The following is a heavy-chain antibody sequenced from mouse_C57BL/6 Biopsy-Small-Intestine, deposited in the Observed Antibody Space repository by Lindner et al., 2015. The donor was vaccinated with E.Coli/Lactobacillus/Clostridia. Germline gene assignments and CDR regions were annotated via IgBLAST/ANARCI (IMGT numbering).Heavy chain of an antibody. CDR2: IDPEDGDT. D-gene: IGHD1-1*01. Sequence: VQLQESGAELVRPGASVELSCTASGFNIKDYYMHWVKQRPEQGLEWIGRIDPEDGDTEYAPKFQGKATMTADTSSNTAYLQLSSLTSEDTAVYYCTPYYYGSSRYFDYWGQGTTLTVSS. CDR3: TPYYYGSSRYFDY. J-gene: IGHJ2*01. V-gene: IGHV14-1*01. CDR1: GFNIKDYY.